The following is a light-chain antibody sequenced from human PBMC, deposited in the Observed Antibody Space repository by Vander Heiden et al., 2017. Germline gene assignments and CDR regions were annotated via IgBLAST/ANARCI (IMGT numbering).Light chain of an antibody. CDR1: SSNIGSNT. V-gene: IGLV1-44*01. J-gene: IGLJ3*02. CDR2: SNN. CDR3: AAGDDSRNGWV. Sequence: QSVLTQPPSASGTPGQRVTISCSGSSSNIGSNTVNWYQQLPGTAPKLLIYSNNQRHSGVPDRFSGSKSGTSASLAISGLQAEDEADYYCAAGDDSRNGWVFGGGTKLTVL.